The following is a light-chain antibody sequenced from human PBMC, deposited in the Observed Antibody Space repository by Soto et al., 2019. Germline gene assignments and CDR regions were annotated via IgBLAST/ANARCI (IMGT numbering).Light chain of an antibody. CDR1: HAVSSSY. V-gene: IGKV3D-20*02. J-gene: IGKJ5*01. Sequence: ELVLTQSPGTLSLSPGERATLSCRVGHAVSSSYLAWYQQKPGQAPRLLIYSASSRATGIPDRFSGSGSGTDFTLTISRLEPEDFAVYYCQQRSNWPPITFGQGTRLEIK. CDR2: SAS. CDR3: QQRSNWPPIT.